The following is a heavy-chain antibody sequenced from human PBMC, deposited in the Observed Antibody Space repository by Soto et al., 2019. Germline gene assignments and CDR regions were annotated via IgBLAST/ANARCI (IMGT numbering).Heavy chain of an antibody. CDR2: ISGSGGST. D-gene: IGHD2-15*01. J-gene: IGHJ4*02. Sequence: EVQLLESGGGLVQPGGSLRLSCAASGFTFSSYAMSWVRQAPGKGLEWVSAISGSGGSTYYADSVKGRFTISRDNSKNTLYLQMNSLRAEDTAVYYCAKDPIDCSGGSCYGDVDYWGQGTLVTVSS. V-gene: IGHV3-23*01. CDR1: GFTFSSYA. CDR3: AKDPIDCSGGSCYGDVDY.